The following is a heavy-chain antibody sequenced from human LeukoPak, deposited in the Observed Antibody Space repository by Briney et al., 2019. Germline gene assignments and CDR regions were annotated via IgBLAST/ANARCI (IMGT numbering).Heavy chain of an antibody. V-gene: IGHV4-34*01. CDR1: GGSFSGYY. J-gene: IGHJ4*02. CDR3: ASDTSLVLNCSSASCQEYYFDY. D-gene: IGHD2-2*01. Sequence: SETLSLTCAVYGGSFSGYYWSCIRQSPGKGLEWIGEINHSGSTNYNPSLKSRVTISVDTSKNQFSLKLSSVTAADTAVYYCASDTSLVLNCSSASCQEYYFDYWGQGTRVTVSS. CDR2: INHSGST.